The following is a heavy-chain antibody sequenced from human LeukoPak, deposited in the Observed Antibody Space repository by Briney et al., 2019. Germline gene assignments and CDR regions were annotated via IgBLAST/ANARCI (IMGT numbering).Heavy chain of an antibody. V-gene: IGHV1-69*05. CDR1: GGTFSSYA. CDR2: IIPIFGTA. D-gene: IGHD3-22*01. CDR3: ARVTRVITGQGLDY. J-gene: IGHJ4*02. Sequence: SVKVSCKASGGTFSSYATSWVRQAPGQGLEWMGGIIPIFGTANYAQKFQGRVTMTRDTSTSTVYMELSSLRSEDTAVYYCARVTRVITGQGLDYWGQGTLVTVSS.